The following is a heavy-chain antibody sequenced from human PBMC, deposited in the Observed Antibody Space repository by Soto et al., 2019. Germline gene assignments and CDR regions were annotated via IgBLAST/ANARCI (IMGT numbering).Heavy chain of an antibody. V-gene: IGHV4-31*03. J-gene: IGHJ5*02. D-gene: IGHD1-26*01. CDR1: GGSISSGGYY. CDR2: IYYTGST. CDR3: ASDGVGLGATHSWFDP. Sequence: QVQLQESGPGLVKPSPTLSLTCTVSGGSISSGGYYWSWIRQHPGKGLEWIGYIYYTGSTYSNPSLKSRVTVLVDTSKNQFSLKLSSVTAADTAVYYCASDGVGLGATHSWFDPWGQGTLVTVSS.